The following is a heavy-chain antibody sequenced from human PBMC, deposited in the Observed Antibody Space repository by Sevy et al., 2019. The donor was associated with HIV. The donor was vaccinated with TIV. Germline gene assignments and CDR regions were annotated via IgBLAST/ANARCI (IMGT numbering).Heavy chain of an antibody. J-gene: IGHJ4*02. D-gene: IGHD2-2*01. CDR3: AKGSTSSSEVGYFDY. CDR1: GFTFSSYA. V-gene: IGHV3-23*01. Sequence: GGSLRLSCAASGFTFSSYAMSWVRQAPGQGLEWVSVISGNGGYTYYADSVKGRFTISRDTSKNTLYLQMNSLRAEDTAVYYCAKGSTSSSEVGYFDYWGQGTLVTVSS. CDR2: ISGNGGYT.